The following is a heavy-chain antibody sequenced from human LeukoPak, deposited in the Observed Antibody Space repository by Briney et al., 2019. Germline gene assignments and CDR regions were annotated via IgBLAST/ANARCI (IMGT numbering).Heavy chain of an antibody. D-gene: IGHD2-2*01. J-gene: IGHJ5*02. CDR2: IFYSGST. CDR1: GGSISSSNYY. CDR3: ARVPLQAIPAAKEVYNWFDP. V-gene: IGHV4-39*07. Sequence: SETLSLTCTVSGGSISSSNYYWGWIRQPPGKGLEWIGNIFYSGSTYYNPSLKSRVTISVDTSKNQFSLKLSSVTAADTAVYYCARVPLQAIPAAKEVYNWFDPWGQGTLVTVSS.